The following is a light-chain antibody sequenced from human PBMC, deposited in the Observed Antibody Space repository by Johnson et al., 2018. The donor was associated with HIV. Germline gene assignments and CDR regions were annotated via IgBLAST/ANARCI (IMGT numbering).Light chain of an antibody. CDR2: DNN. CDR1: SSNIGNNY. CDR3: GAWDSSLSGGLYV. V-gene: IGLV1-51*01. Sequence: QSVLTQPPSVSAAPGQKVTISCSGSSSNIGNNYVSWYQQIPGTAPKLLIYDNNKRPSGLPDRFSGSKSGPSATLGITGLQTGDEADYYCGAWDSSLSGGLYVFGSGTEGTVL. J-gene: IGLJ1*01.